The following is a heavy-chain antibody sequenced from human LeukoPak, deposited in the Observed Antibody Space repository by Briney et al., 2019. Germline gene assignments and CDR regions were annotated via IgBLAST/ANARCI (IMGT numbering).Heavy chain of an antibody. CDR3: ARGYDYVWGSYRHDAFDI. D-gene: IGHD3-16*02. V-gene: IGHV1-2*04. CDR2: INPNSGGT. CDR1: GYTFTGYY. J-gene: IGHJ3*02. Sequence: ASMKVSCKASGYTFTGYYMHWVRQAPGQGLEWMGWINPNSGGTNYAQKFQGWVTMTRDTSISTAYMELSRLRSDDTAVYYCARGYDYVWGSYRHDAFDIWGQGTMVTVSS.